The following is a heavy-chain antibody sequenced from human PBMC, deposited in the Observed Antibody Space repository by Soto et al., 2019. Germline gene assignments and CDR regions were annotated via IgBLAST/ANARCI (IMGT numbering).Heavy chain of an antibody. V-gene: IGHV3-74*01. CDR3: ARESGDWPLNWFDP. J-gene: IGHJ5*02. CDR2: ITSDGKSK. Sequence: LRLSCAASGFNFSNHWMHWVRQRPGEGLVWVSRITSDGKSKAYAESVKGRFAISRDNAKNTPYLQMNGLTAEDTAVYYCARESGDWPLNWFDPWGRGTLVTVSS. D-gene: IGHD2-21*02. CDR1: GFNFSNHW.